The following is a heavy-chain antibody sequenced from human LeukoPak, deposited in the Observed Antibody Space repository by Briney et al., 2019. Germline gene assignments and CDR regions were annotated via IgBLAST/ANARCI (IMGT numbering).Heavy chain of an antibody. V-gene: IGHV3-30*02. CDR3: VRGRGTYWYDLGPAFNM. CDR2: IRYDGSNK. CDR1: GFTFSSYG. Sequence: PGGSLRLSCAASGFTFSSYGMHWVRQAPGKGLEWVAFIRYDGSNKYYADSAKGRFTISRDNAEKTLNLQMESLRVDDTAVYYCVRGRGTYWYDLGPAFNMWGQGTMVTVSS. D-gene: IGHD3/OR15-3a*01. J-gene: IGHJ3*02.